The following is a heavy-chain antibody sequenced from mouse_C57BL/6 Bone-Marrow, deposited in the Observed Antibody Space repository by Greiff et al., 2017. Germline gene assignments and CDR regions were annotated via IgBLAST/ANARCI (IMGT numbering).Heavy chain of an antibody. CDR2: IYPRSGNT. D-gene: IGHD1-1*01. J-gene: IGHJ1*03. CDR3: ASGSNWYFDV. V-gene: IGHV1-81*01. Sequence: VQLQQSGAELARPGASVKLSCKASGYTFTSYGISWVKQRTGQGLEWIGEIYPRSGNTYYNEKFKGKATLTADKSSSTAYMELRSLTSEDSAVYFCASGSNWYFDVWGTGTTVTVSS. CDR1: GYTFTSYG.